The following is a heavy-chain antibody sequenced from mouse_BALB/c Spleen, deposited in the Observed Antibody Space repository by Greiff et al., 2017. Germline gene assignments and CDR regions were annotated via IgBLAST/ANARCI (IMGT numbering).Heavy chain of an antibody. J-gene: IGHJ4*01. D-gene: IGHD2-4*01. CDR2: ISSGGSYT. Sequence: EVKLMESGGGLVKPGGSLKLSCAASGFTFSSYTMSWVRQTPEKRLEWVATISSGGSYTYYPDSVKGRFTISRDNAKNTLYLQMSSLKSEDTAMYYCTRANYDYDGAMDYWGQGTSVTVSS. V-gene: IGHV5-6-4*01. CDR1: GFTFSSYT. CDR3: TRANYDYDGAMDY.